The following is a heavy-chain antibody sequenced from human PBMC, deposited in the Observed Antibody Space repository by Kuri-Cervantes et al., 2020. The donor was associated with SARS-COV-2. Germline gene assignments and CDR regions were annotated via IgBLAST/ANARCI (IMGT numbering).Heavy chain of an antibody. CDR2: IRSKTNSHAT. V-gene: IGHV3-73*01. Sequence: GESLKISCVASGFVFSDSAIHWVRQASGKGLGWVGRIRSKTNSHATSYAASVKGRFTISRDDSKHTAFLQMNGLKTEDSAVYYCTVRPQPEGVFDYWGPGTLVTVSS. J-gene: IGHJ4*02. CDR1: GFVFSDSA. CDR3: TVRPQPEGVFDY. D-gene: IGHD2-8*01.